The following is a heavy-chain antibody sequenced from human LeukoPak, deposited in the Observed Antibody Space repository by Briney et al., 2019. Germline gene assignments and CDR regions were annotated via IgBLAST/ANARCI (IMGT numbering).Heavy chain of an antibody. J-gene: IGHJ4*02. D-gene: IGHD4-17*01. Sequence: GGSLRLSCAASGFTFSNYWMSWVRPAPGKGLEWVANINEDGSEKYYVDSVKGRFTISRDNAKNSLYLQMKSLRADDTAVYFCARARDYGFDYWGQGTLVTVSS. CDR2: INEDGSEK. CDR1: GFTFSNYW. V-gene: IGHV3-7*01. CDR3: ARARDYGFDY.